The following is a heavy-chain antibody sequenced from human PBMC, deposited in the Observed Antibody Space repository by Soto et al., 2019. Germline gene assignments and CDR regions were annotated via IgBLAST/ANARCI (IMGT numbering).Heavy chain of an antibody. Sequence: QVQLQESGPGLVKPSETLSLTCTVSGDSIRNGGFYYSWIRQHPGQGLEWVGYIFHSGSTLSNPSLRSRVTLAADTSKNQLFLKLTSVTAADTAVYYCARGGIAGHWFDPWGQGTLVTVSA. J-gene: IGHJ5*02. CDR2: IFHSGST. V-gene: IGHV4-31*03. CDR3: ARGGIAGHWFDP. CDR1: GDSIRNGGFY. D-gene: IGHD2-15*01.